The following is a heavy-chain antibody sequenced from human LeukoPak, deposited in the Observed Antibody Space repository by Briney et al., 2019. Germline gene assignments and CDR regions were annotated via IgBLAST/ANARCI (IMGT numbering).Heavy chain of an antibody. CDR2: FDPEDGET. Sequence: GASVKVSCKVSGYTLTELSMHWVRQAPGKGGEWRGGFDPEDGETIYAQKFQGRVTMTEDTSTDTAYMELSSLRSEDTAVYYCATGAADTAMVPFDYWGQGTLVTVSS. CDR3: ATGAADTAMVPFDY. V-gene: IGHV1-24*01. J-gene: IGHJ4*02. CDR1: GYTLTELS. D-gene: IGHD5-18*01.